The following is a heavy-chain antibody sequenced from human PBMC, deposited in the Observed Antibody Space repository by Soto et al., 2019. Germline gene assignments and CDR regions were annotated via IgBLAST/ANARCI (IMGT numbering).Heavy chain of an antibody. D-gene: IGHD3-10*01. CDR3: TREGSAPYYYYGMDA. CDR1: GYTFTTYG. CDR2: INTHNGNT. Sequence: QVQLEQSAPEVKKPGASVKVSCKASGYTFTTYGISWVRQAPGQGLEWLGWINTHNGNTNYAQNLQGRVIMTADTSTSTAYMELRSRRSDDTAIYYCTREGSAPYYYYGMDAWGQGTTVTVSS. J-gene: IGHJ6*02. V-gene: IGHV1-18*01.